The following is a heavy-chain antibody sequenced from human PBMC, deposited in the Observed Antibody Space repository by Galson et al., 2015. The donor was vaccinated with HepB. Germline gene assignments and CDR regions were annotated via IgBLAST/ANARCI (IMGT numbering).Heavy chain of an antibody. D-gene: IGHD3-22*01. Sequence: SVKVSCKASGGTFTSYSIAWVRQAPGQGLEWMGGVIPIFGRVNYAQKFQGRVAITADKSTSTAYMEFSSLRSEDTAVYYCARDLDRGYYYDSSGYYVQDAFEIWGQGTMITVSS. CDR3: ARDLDRGYYYDSSGYYVQDAFEI. CDR2: VIPIFGRV. J-gene: IGHJ3*02. V-gene: IGHV1-69*06. CDR1: GGTFTSYS.